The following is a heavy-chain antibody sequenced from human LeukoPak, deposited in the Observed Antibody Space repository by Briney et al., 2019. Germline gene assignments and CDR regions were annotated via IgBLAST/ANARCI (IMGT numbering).Heavy chain of an antibody. J-gene: IGHJ4*02. V-gene: IGHV3-23*01. CDR2: LSGSGGRT. Sequence: PGGSLRLSCAASGSTFSGFGMSRVRQVPGKGLEWVSGLSGSGGRTDYADSVKGRFTISRDNSNNTLYLQMNSLRVEDTAVYYCAKSRPDYWGSVSYVGGVDHWGQGALVTVSS. CDR3: AKSRPDYWGSVSYVGGVDH. CDR1: GSTFSGFG. D-gene: IGHD3-10*01.